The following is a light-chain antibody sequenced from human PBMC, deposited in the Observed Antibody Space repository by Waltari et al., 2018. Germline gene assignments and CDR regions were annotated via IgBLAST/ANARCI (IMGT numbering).Light chain of an antibody. CDR1: ALPKQY. CDR2: KDN. J-gene: IGLJ3*02. V-gene: IGLV3-25*03. CDR3: QSADSSGTWV. Sequence: SYALTQPPSVSVSPGQTARITSSGDALPKQYANWYQQKPGQAHVMVIYKDNERPSGIPERFSGSSSGTTVTLTISGVQAEDEADYYCQSADSSGTWVFGGGTNLTVL.